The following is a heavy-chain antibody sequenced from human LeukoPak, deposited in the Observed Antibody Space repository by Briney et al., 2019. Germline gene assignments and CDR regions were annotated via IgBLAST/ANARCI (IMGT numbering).Heavy chain of an antibody. CDR3: AREELSPSIAVAGTLDY. V-gene: IGHV1-46*01. CDR1: GYTFTSYY. CDR2: INPSGGST. D-gene: IGHD6-19*01. Sequence: ASVKVSCKASGYTFTSYYMQWMRQAPGQGLEWMGIINPSGGSTSYAQKFQGRVTMTRDTSTSTVYMELSSLRSEDTAVYYCAREELSPSIAVAGTLDYWGQGTLVTVSS. J-gene: IGHJ4*02.